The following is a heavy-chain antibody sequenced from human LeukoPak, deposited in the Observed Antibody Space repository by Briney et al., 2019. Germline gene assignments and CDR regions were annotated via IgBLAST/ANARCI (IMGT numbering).Heavy chain of an antibody. J-gene: IGHJ4*02. V-gene: IGHV3-20*04. CDR3: AKAPVTTCSGAYCYPFDY. CDR2: INWDGGST. CDR1: GFTFGNYG. Sequence: GGSLRLSCAASGFTFGNYGMSWVRQAPGKGLEWVSGINWDGGSTGYADSVEGRFTISRDNAKNSQYLQMNSLRAGDAAVYYCAKAPVTTCSGAYCYPFDYWSQGTLVTVSS. D-gene: IGHD2-15*01.